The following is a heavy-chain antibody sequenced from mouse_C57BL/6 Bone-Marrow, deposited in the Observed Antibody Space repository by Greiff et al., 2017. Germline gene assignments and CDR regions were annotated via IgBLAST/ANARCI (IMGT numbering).Heavy chain of an antibody. CDR2: ISDGGSYT. CDR1: GFTFSSYA. J-gene: IGHJ3*01. D-gene: IGHD4-1*01. CDR3: ARNWDPVGFAY. V-gene: IGHV5-4*03. Sequence: EVKLMESGGGLVKPGGSLKLSCAASGFTFSSYAMSWVRQTPEKRLEWVATISDGGSYTYYPDNVKGRFTISRDNAKNNLYLQMSHLKSEDTAMYYCARNWDPVGFAYWGQGTLVTVSA.